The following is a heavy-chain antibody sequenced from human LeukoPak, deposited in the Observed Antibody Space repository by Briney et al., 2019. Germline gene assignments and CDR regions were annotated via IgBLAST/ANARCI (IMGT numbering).Heavy chain of an antibody. CDR2: IYYSGST. J-gene: IGHJ5*02. D-gene: IGHD3-10*01. Sequence: SETLSLTCTVSGGSISSGGYYWSWIRQHQGKGLEWIGYIYYSGSTYYNPSLKSRVTISVDTSKNQFSLKLSSVTAADTAVYYCARDRRHWFGETQTLFDPWGQGTLVTVSS. CDR1: GGSISSGGYY. CDR3: ARDRRHWFGETQTLFDP. V-gene: IGHV4-31*03.